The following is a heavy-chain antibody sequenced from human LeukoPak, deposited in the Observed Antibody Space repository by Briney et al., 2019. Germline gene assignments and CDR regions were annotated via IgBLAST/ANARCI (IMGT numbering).Heavy chain of an antibody. CDR2: IYAGDST. J-gene: IGHJ5*02. V-gene: IGHV3-53*01. CDR3: ARSYTHYDFWSGYTYQNYFDP. D-gene: IGHD3-3*01. CDR1: GFTVSSSY. Sequence: GGSLRLSCAASGFTVSSSYISWVRQAPGKGLEWVSVIYAGDSTYYADPVKGRFIISRDNSKNTVYLQMDSLRAEDTAVHYCARSYTHYDFWSGYTYQNYFDPWGQGTLVTVSS.